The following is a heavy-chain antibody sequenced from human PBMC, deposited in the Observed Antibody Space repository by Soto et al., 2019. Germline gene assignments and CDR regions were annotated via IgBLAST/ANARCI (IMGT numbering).Heavy chain of an antibody. D-gene: IGHD3-22*01. CDR3: ARDLTTEPYYYYYGMDV. Sequence: QVQLVESGGGVVQPGRSLRLSCAASGFTFSSYGMHWVRQAPGKGLEWVAVIWYDGSNKYYADSVKGRFTISRDNSKNTLYLKMNSLRAEDTAEYYCARDLTTEPYYYYYGMDVWGQGTTVTVSS. CDR2: IWYDGSNK. V-gene: IGHV3-33*01. CDR1: GFTFSSYG. J-gene: IGHJ6*02.